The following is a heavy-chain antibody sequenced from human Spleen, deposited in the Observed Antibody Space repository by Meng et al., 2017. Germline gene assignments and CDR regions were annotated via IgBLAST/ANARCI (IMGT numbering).Heavy chain of an antibody. V-gene: IGHV4-34*01. CDR3: ARDPPFDS. CDR1: GGSFSGYY. J-gene: IGHJ4*02. Sequence: QVQLQQWGAGLLKPSETLSLTCAVYGGSFSGYYWSWIRQPPGKGLEWIGEISHTGTTNYNPSLKSRVSISVDTSKNQFSLRLSSVTAADTAVYYCARDPPFDSWGQGTLVTVSS. CDR2: ISHTGTT.